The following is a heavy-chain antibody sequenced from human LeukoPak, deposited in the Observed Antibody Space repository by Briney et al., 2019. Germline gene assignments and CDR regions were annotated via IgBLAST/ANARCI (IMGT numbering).Heavy chain of an antibody. CDR1: GYTFTSYD. CDR2: MNPNSGNT. V-gene: IGHV1-8*01. Sequence: GASVRVSCKASGYTFTSYDINWVRQAPGQGLEWMGWMNPNSGNTGYTQKFQGRVTMTRNTSISTAYMELSSLRSEDTAVYYCARKVTAIRGDWFDPWGQGTLVTVSS. CDR3: ARKVTAIRGDWFDP. D-gene: IGHD2-21*02. J-gene: IGHJ5*02.